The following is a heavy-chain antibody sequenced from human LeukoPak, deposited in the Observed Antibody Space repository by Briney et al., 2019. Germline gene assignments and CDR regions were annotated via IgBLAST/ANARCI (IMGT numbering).Heavy chain of an antibody. CDR1: GFSFDTYG. D-gene: IGHD1-26*01. J-gene: IGHJ3*02. V-gene: IGHV3-33*06. Sequence: GGSLRLSCAASGFSFDTYGMHWVRQAPGKGLDWVAVTWYDGNEKYYADSVKGRFTISRDNSKNTLYLQMNSLRAEDTAVYYCAKDQGSYYWGDAFNIWGQGTMVTVSS. CDR3: AKDQGSYYWGDAFNI. CDR2: TWYDGNEK.